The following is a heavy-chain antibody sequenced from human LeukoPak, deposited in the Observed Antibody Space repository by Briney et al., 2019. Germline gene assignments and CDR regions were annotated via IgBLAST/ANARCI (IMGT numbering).Heavy chain of an antibody. CDR1: GFTVSSNY. V-gene: IGHV3-66*01. J-gene: IGHJ6*02. Sequence: GGSLRLSCAASGFTVSSNYMSWVRQAPGKGLEWVSVIYSGGSTYYSDSVKGRFTISRDNSRNTLYLQMNSLRAEDTAVDYCARDKNGGNADGMDVWGQGTTVTVSS. CDR3: ARDKNGGNADGMDV. CDR2: IYSGGST. D-gene: IGHD2-15*01.